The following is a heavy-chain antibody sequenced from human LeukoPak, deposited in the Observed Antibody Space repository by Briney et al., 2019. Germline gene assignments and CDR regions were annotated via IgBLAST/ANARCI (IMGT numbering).Heavy chain of an antibody. CDR1: GFTFTNSA. V-gene: IGHV1-58*02. D-gene: IGHD5-24*01. Sequence: ASVKVSCKASGFTFTNSAMQWVRQARGQRLEWIGWIVVVSGNTKYAQKFQERVTITRDMSTSTAYMELSSLSPEDTAVYYCAAAPIEMQQRGFDYWGQGTLVTVSS. CDR3: AAAPIEMQQRGFDY. CDR2: IVVVSGNT. J-gene: IGHJ4*02.